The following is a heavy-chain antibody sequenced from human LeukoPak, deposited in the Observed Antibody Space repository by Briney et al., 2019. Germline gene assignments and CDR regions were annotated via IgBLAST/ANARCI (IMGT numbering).Heavy chain of an antibody. CDR2: IYYSGST. D-gene: IGHD3-9*01. J-gene: IGHJ1*01. CDR3: ERGLEYCDILTGVTGTEYFQH. CDR1: GGYISSYY. V-gene: IGHV4-59*01. Sequence: SETPSPTCTVSGGYISSYYRGWVRQPPGEGLGWIVDIYYSGSTNYNPPLKSRVTISVDTSKNQFSLKLSSVTAADTAVYYCERGLEYCDILTGVTGTEYFQHWGQGTLVTVSS.